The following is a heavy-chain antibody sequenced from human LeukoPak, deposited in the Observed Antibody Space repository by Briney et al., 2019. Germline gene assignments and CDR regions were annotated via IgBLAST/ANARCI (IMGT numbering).Heavy chain of an antibody. V-gene: IGHV3-7*01. J-gene: IGHJ4*02. Sequence: GGSLRLSCAASGFTFSSYWMSWVRQAPGKGLEWVANINQDGSEKYYVDSMKGRFTISRDNAKNSLYLQMNSLRAEDTAVYYCARDKGFGSGSYYNFWGQGTLVTVSS. D-gene: IGHD3-10*01. CDR3: ARDKGFGSGSYYNF. CDR1: GFTFSSYW. CDR2: INQDGSEK.